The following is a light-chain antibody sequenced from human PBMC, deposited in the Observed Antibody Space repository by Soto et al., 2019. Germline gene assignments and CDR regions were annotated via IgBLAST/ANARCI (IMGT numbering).Light chain of an antibody. J-gene: IGKJ4*01. CDR2: DAS. Sequence: EIVMTQSPSSVSASAGDRGTITCRASQGVSSYLAWYQQKPGQAPKLLIYDASSRASGIPSRFSGSGSGTDFTLTISSLQSEDFAIYYCQQRSSWPPTFGQGTKVEIK. CDR3: QQRSSWPPT. V-gene: IGKV3-11*01. CDR1: QGVSSY.